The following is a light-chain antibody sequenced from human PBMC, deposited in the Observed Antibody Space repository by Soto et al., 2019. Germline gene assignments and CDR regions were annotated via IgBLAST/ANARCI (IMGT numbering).Light chain of an antibody. V-gene: IGKV1-5*01. J-gene: IGKJ2*01. Sequence: DIQMTQSPSTLSASVGDRVTITCRASQSISTYLAWYQQKPGKAPKVLIYDASSLESGVPSRFSGSGSGTEFTLTIRSLQPDDFATYYCQFYNSYFGPGTRLEIK. CDR1: QSISTY. CDR2: DAS. CDR3: QFYNSY.